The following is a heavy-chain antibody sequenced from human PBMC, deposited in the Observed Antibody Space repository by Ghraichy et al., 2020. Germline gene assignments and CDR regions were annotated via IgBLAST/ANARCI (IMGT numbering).Heavy chain of an antibody. CDR3: ARQGVRGVIIDYYYGMDV. Sequence: GGSRRLSCKGSGYSFTSYWIGWVRQMPGKGLEWMGIIYPGDSDTRYSPSFQGQVTISADKSISTAYLQWSSLKASDTAMYYCARQGVRGVIIDYYYGMDVWGQGTTVTVSS. CDR2: IYPGDSDT. D-gene: IGHD3-10*01. CDR1: GYSFTSYW. J-gene: IGHJ6*02. V-gene: IGHV5-51*01.